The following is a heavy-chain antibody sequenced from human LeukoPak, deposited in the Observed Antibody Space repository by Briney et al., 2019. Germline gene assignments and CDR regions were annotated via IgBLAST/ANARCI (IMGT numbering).Heavy chain of an antibody. V-gene: IGHV3-23*01. Sequence: GGSLRLSCAASGFTFSNYAMSWVRQAPGKGLEWVSTISGSGGSTYYADSVKGRFTISRDNSKNTLYLQMNSLRAEDTAAYYCANGGMRLPLDYWGQGTLVTVSS. CDR2: ISGSGGST. D-gene: IGHD3-16*01. CDR3: ANGGMRLPLDY. CDR1: GFTFSNYA. J-gene: IGHJ4*02.